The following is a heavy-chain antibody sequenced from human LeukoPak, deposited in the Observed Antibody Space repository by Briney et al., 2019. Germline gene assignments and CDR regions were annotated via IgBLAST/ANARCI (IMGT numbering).Heavy chain of an antibody. V-gene: IGHV4-61*01. CDR1: GYSISSGYY. D-gene: IGHD6-13*01. J-gene: IGHJ4*02. CDR2: IYYSGST. CDR3: ARDQPVAAAGLDY. Sequence: SETLSLTCTVSGYSISSGYYWGWIRQPPGKGLEWIGYIYYSGSTNYNPSLKSRVTMSVDTSKNQFSLKLSSVTAADTAVYYCARDQPVAAAGLDYWGQGTLVTVSS.